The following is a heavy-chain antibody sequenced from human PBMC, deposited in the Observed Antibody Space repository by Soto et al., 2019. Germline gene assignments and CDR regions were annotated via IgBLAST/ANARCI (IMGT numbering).Heavy chain of an antibody. CDR2: ISAYNGNT. Sequence: ASVKVSCKASGYTFTSYGISWVRQAPGQGLKWMGWISAYNGNTNYAQKLQGRVTMTTDTSTSTAYMELRSLRSDETGVYYCARAGEEDIVVVPAAMLWFDPWGQGTLVTVSS. CDR1: GYTFTSYG. V-gene: IGHV1-18*01. CDR3: ARAGEEDIVVVPAAMLWFDP. J-gene: IGHJ5*02. D-gene: IGHD2-2*01.